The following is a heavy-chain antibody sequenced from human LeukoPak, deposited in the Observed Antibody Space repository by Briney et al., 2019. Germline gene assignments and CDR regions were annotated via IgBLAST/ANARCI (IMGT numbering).Heavy chain of an antibody. V-gene: IGHV5-51*01. D-gene: IGHD3-3*01. CDR3: YDFWSGYASGAFDI. Sequence: GESLKISCKASGYSFTTYWIGWVRQMPGKGLEWMGIIYPDDSDTRYSPSLQGQVTISADKSISTAYLQWSSLKASDTAMYSFYDFWSGYASGAFDIWGQGTMVTVSS. J-gene: IGHJ3*02. CDR2: IYPDDSDT. CDR1: GYSFTTYW.